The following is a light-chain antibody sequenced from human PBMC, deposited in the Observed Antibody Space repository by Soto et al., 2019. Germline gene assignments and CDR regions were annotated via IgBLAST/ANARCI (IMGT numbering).Light chain of an antibody. CDR3: QQYNSYSWT. CDR2: DAS. CDR1: QSISSW. J-gene: IGKJ1*01. Sequence: DIQMTQSPSTLSASVGDRVTITCRASQSISSWLAWYQQNPGKAPKLLIYDASSLESGVPSSFSGSGSETEFTLTISSLQPDDSAPYYCQQYNSYSWTFGQGTQVEIK. V-gene: IGKV1-5*01.